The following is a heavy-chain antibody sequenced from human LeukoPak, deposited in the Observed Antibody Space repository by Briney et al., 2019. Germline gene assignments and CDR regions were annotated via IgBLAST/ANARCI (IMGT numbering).Heavy chain of an antibody. V-gene: IGHV1-8*03. CDR1: GYTFTSYD. CDR3: ARARTYYDFWSGYSPLGYYYYMDV. J-gene: IGHJ6*03. D-gene: IGHD3-3*01. CDR2: MNPNSGNT. Sequence: ASVKVSCQASGYTFTSYDINWVRQATGQGLEWMGWMNPNSGNTGYAQKFQGRVTITRNTSISTAYMELSSLRSEDTAVYYCARARTYYDFWSGYSPLGYYYYMDVWGKGTTVTVSS.